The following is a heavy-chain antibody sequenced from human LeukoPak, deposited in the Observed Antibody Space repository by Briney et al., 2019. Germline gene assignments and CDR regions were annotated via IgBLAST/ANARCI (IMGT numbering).Heavy chain of an antibody. Sequence: GGSLRLSCTASGFTFGDYGMSWFRQAPGKGLEWVGRSRNKVNSFTTVYAASVKGRFTLSRDDSKNSLYLQMNNLKTEDTAVYYCVRGGQEGTAFDYWGQGTLVTVSS. CDR3: VRGGQEGTAFDY. J-gene: IGHJ4*02. CDR2: SRNKVNSFTT. D-gene: IGHD3-10*01. CDR1: GFTFGDYG. V-gene: IGHV3-72*01.